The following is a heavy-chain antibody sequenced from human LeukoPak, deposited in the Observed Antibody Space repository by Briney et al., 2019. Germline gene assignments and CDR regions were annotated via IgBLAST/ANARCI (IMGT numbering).Heavy chain of an antibody. J-gene: IGHJ4*02. CDR2: IYYSGST. CDR3: ARAGTYSGSYRFDS. D-gene: IGHD1-26*01. V-gene: IGHV4-59*01. CDR1: GGSISSYY. Sequence: EPSETLSLTCTVSGGSISSYYWSWIRQPPGKGLEWIGHIYYSGSTDYNPSLKSRVTISVDTSKNQFSLNLSSVTAADTAVYYCARAGTYSGSYRFDSWGQGTLVTVSS.